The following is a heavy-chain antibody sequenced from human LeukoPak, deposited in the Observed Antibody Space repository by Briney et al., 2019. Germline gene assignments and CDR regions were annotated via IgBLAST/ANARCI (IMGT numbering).Heavy chain of an antibody. CDR1: GCSISSYY. CDR2: IYYNGST. V-gene: IGHV4-59*01. J-gene: IGHJ4*02. Sequence: SETLSLTCTVSGCSISSYYWSWLRQPPGKGLEWIGFIYYNGSTNYNPSLKSRVTMSIDTSKNQFSLKLSSVTAADTAVYYCARGSGSFYFDFWGQGTLVTVSS. D-gene: IGHD1-26*01. CDR3: ARGSGSFYFDF.